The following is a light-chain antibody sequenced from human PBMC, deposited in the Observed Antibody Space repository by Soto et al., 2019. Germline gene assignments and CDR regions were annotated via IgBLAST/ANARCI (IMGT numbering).Light chain of an antibody. V-gene: IGKV1-39*01. CDR2: AAS. Sequence: DIQMTQSPSTLSASVGDRVTITCRASQSISSYLNLYQQKPGKAPNLLIYAASSLQSGVPSRFSGSGSGTDFTLTISSLQPEDFATYYCQQSYSTPPAFGGGTKV. CDR3: QQSYSTPPA. CDR1: QSISSY. J-gene: IGKJ4*01.